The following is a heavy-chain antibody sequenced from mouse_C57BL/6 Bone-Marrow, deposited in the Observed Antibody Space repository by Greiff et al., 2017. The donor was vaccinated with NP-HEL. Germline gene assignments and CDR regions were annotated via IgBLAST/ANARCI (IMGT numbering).Heavy chain of an antibody. D-gene: IGHD2-4*01. CDR1: GYTFTSYW. CDR3: ARDDYPYWYFDV. J-gene: IGHJ1*03. V-gene: IGHV1-55*01. CDR2: IYHGSGST. Sequence: QVQLQQPGAELVKPGASVKMSCKASGYTFTSYWITWVKQRPGQGLEWIGDIYHGSGSTNYNEKFKSKATLTVDTSSSTAYMQLSSLTSEDSAGYYYARDDYPYWYFDVWGTGTTVTVSS.